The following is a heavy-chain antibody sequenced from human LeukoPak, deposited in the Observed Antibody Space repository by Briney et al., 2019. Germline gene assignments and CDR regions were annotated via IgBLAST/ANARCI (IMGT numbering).Heavy chain of an antibody. CDR2: INPNSGGT. V-gene: IGHV1-2*02. D-gene: IGHD1-26*01. CDR3: ARVDSGSYSIDY. J-gene: IGHJ4*02. CDR1: GYTFTGYY. Sequence: ASVKVSCKASGYTFTGYYMHWVRQAPGQGLEWMGWINPNSGGTNYAQKFQGRVIMTRDTSISTAYMELSRLRSDDTAVYYCARVDSGSYSIDYWGQGTLVTVSS.